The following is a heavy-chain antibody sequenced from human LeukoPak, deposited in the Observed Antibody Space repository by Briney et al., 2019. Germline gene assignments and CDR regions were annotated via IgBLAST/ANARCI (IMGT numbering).Heavy chain of an antibody. CDR1: GFTFSTYW. V-gene: IGHV3-7*01. Sequence: PGGSLRLSCAASGFTFSTYWMSWVRQAPGKGLEWVANIKQDGSEKYYVDSVKGRFTISRDNAKNSLYLQMNSLRAEDTAVYYCASIVGQWLVPVWGQGTLVTVSS. D-gene: IGHD6-19*01. CDR3: ASIVGQWLVPV. CDR2: IKQDGSEK. J-gene: IGHJ4*02.